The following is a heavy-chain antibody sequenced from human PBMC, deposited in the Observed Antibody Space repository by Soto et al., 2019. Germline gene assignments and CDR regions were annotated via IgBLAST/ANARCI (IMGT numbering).Heavy chain of an antibody. J-gene: IGHJ4*02. Sequence: VQLEESGGGWVKPGGSLRLSCEASGFTFSDYYMSWIRQAPGKGLEWIAYSSNSGTFTKYADSVKGRFSISRDNAKNSLYLQINNLSGEDTATYFCARSGDNYNLLDYWGQGTPVTVSS. CDR1: GFTFSDYY. V-gene: IGHV3-11*06. D-gene: IGHD1-1*01. CDR3: ARSGDNYNLLDY. CDR2: SSNSGTFT.